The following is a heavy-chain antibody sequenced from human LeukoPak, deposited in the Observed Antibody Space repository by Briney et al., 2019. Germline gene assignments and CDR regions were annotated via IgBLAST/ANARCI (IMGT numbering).Heavy chain of an antibody. CDR1: GFTFSSYA. Sequence: GGSLRLSCAASGFTFSSYAMHWVRQAPGKGLEWVAVISYDGSNKYYADSVKGRFTISRDNSKNTTYLQMNSLRAEDTAVYYCARELYDFWSDPSLDYWGQGTLVTVSS. D-gene: IGHD3-3*01. CDR3: ARELYDFWSDPSLDY. V-gene: IGHV3-30-3*01. J-gene: IGHJ4*02. CDR2: ISYDGSNK.